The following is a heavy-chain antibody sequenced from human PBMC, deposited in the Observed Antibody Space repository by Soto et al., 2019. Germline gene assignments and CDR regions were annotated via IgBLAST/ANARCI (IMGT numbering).Heavy chain of an antibody. V-gene: IGHV3-30*18. Sequence: QPGGSLRLSCAASGFTFSSYGMHWVRQAPGKGLEWVAVISYDGSNKYYADSVKGRFTISRDNSKNTLYLQMNSLRAEDTAVYYCAKDAMVRVFHGYYYYGMDVWGQGTTVTAP. CDR1: GFTFSSYG. CDR2: ISYDGSNK. D-gene: IGHD3-10*01. CDR3: AKDAMVRVFHGYYYYGMDV. J-gene: IGHJ6*02.